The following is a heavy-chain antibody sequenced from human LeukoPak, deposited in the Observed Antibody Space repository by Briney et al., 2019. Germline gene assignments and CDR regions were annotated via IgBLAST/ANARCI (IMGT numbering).Heavy chain of an antibody. CDR2: TIPMFGSA. V-gene: IGHV1-69*05. Sequence: GASVTVSCKASGDIFNSYSISGVRQAPGEGLEWVGDTIPMFGSANYAEKLQGRVTITTDHSTSTAFLELSSLSSEDTAVYYCARVGRSRGALPNPNHYLDVWGKGTTVIVSS. D-gene: IGHD1-26*01. J-gene: IGHJ6*03. CDR3: ARVGRSRGALPNPNHYLDV. CDR1: GDIFNSYS.